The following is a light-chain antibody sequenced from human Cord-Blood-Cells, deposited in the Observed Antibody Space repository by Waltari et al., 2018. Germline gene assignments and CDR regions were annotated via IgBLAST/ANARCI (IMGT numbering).Light chain of an antibody. CDR2: STN. CDR1: LGQVSPSYY. CDR3: VLYMGSGIWV. Sequence: QTVVTQAPSFSVSPGGTVTLPSGLSLGQVSPSYYPSWYQQTPGQAPRTLIYSTNTRSSGVPDRFSGSILGNKAALTITGAQADDESDYYCVLYMGSGIWVFGGGTKLTVL. V-gene: IGLV8-61*01. J-gene: IGLJ3*02.